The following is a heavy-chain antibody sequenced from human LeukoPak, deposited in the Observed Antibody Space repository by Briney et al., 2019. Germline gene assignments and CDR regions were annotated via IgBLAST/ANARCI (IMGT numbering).Heavy chain of an antibody. D-gene: IGHD5-24*01. J-gene: IGHJ4*02. V-gene: IGHV3-66*01. Sequence: GGSLRLSCVASGFTFNNYAMCWVRQAPGKGLEWVSVIYSGGSTYYADSVKGRFTTSRDNSKNTLYLQMNSLRAEDTAVYYCARDGYNSFDYWGQGTLVTVSS. CDR1: GFTFNNYA. CDR2: IYSGGST. CDR3: ARDGYNSFDY.